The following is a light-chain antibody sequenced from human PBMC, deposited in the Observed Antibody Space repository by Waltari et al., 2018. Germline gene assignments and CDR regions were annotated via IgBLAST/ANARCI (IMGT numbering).Light chain of an antibody. V-gene: IGLV1-40*01. CDR1: SSHIRGGHD. Sequence: QSVLPQPPSVSGAPAQRVTNPCTGRSSHIRGGHDVHLYQHPPGTAPKLLIYGNSNRPSGVPDRFSGSKSGTSASLAITGLQAEDEADYYCQSYDSSLSGSVFGGGTKLTVL. CDR2: GNS. CDR3: QSYDSSLSGSV. J-gene: IGLJ2*01.